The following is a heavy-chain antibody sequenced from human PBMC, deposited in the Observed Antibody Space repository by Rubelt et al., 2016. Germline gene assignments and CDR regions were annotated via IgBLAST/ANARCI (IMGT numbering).Heavy chain of an antibody. D-gene: IGHD2-15*01. V-gene: IGHV4-34*01. CDR2: INHSGST. CDR3: ARFRCGGSCRPPNFYYYGMDV. CDR1: GGSFSGYY. Sequence: QVQLQQWGAGLLKPSETLSLTCAVYGGSFSGYYWSWIRQPPGKGLEWIGEINHSGSTNYNPSLKSRVTLSVDTSKNQCSLKLSSVTAADTAVYYCARFRCGGSCRPPNFYYYGMDVWGQGTTVTVSS. J-gene: IGHJ6*02.